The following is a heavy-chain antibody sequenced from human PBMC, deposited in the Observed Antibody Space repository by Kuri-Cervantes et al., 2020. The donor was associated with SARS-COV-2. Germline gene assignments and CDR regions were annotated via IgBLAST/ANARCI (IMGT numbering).Heavy chain of an antibody. D-gene: IGHD2-2*01. Sequence: GESLKISCAASGFAFSSHAMTWVRQAPGKGLEWVSGISATSGGTYYADSVKGRFTTFRDNSNNRLYLQMSSLRAEDTAVYYCARGRDIYASSWFEYWGQGVLVTVSS. CDR1: GFAFSSHA. CDR2: ISATSGGT. J-gene: IGHJ5*01. V-gene: IGHV3-23*01. CDR3: ARGRDIYASSWFEY.